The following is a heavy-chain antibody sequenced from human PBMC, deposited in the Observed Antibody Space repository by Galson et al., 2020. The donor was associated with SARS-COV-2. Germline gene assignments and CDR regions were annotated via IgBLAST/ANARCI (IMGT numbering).Heavy chain of an antibody. V-gene: IGHV3-48*01. Sequence: GESLKISSAASGTTFSSYDINLVRQAPQKGQEWRSNISHSGSTVYYADSVRGRFTTSRDNAKNSLYVQMNSLRVEDTAVYYFARDNCGTTACYDYWGQGTLVTVSS. CDR3: ARDNCGTTACYDY. CDR2: ISHSGSTV. J-gene: IGHJ4*02. D-gene: IGHD2-2*01. CDR1: GTTFSSYD.